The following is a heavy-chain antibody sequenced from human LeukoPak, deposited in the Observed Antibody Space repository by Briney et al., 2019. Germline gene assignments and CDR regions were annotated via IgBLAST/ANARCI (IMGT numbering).Heavy chain of an antibody. CDR1: GFTFSNYW. D-gene: IGHD2-15*01. CDR3: ARDETFCSGDTCYTRGYFAF. Sequence: GGSLRLSCAGTGFTFSNYWMNWVRQAPGKGLEWVANIKEDGSRINYVDSVKGRFTISRDNAKKSLYLQMNGLRAEDTAVYYCARDETFCSGDTCYTRGYFAFWGQGTLVTVSS. V-gene: IGHV3-7*01. J-gene: IGHJ4*02. CDR2: IKEDGSRI.